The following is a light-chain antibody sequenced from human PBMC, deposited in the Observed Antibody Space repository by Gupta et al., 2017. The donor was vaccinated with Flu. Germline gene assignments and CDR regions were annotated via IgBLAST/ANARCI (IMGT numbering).Light chain of an antibody. V-gene: IGKV1-8*01. CDR3: QQYYSYPRT. J-gene: IGKJ1*01. CDR2: AAS. Sequence: GDRVTITCRASQGISSYLAWYQQKPGKAPKLLTYAASTLQSGVPSRFSGSGSGTDFTLTISCLQSEDFATYYCQQYYSYPRTFGQGTKVEIK. CDR1: QGISSY.